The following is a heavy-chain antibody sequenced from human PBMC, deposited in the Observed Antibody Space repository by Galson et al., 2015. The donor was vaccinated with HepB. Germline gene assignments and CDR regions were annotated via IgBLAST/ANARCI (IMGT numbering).Heavy chain of an antibody. Sequence: SVKVSCKASRDTFTTYAMNWVRQAPGQGLEWMGWVNTNTGNPTYAQGFTGRFVFSLDTSVSTANLQISSLKAEDTAVYYCASGAGSSWFPFWGQGTLVTVSS. CDR3: ASGAGSSWFPF. J-gene: IGHJ5*01. V-gene: IGHV7-4-1*02. D-gene: IGHD6-13*01. CDR1: RDTFTTYA. CDR2: VNTNTGNP.